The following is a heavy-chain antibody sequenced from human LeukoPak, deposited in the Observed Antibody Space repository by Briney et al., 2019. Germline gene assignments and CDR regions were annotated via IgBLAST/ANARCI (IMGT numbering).Heavy chain of an antibody. J-gene: IGHJ4*02. V-gene: IGHV3-48*02. CDR1: GFTFSSYI. CDR2: ISSSSSTI. Sequence: PGGSLRLSCAASGFTFSSYIMNWVRQAPGKGLEWVSYISSSSSTIYYADSVKGRFTISRDNAKNSLYLQMNSLRDEDTAVYYCARVRSSWLSVAWIDYWGQGTLVTVSS. CDR3: ARVRSSWLSVAWIDY. D-gene: IGHD6-13*01.